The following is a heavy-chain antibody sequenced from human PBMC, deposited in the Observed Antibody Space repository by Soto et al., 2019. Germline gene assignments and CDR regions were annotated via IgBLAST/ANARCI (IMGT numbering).Heavy chain of an antibody. V-gene: IGHV1-18*01. D-gene: IGHD5-12*01. CDR3: ARWGPTIYGGYDGNWFDP. CDR1: GYTFTSYG. CDR2: ISAYNGNT. J-gene: IGHJ5*02. Sequence: QVQLVQSGAEVKKPGASVKVSCKASGYTFTSYGISWVRQAPGQGLEWMGWISAYNGNTNYAQKLQGRVTMTTDTSTSTAYMERRSLRADDTAVYYCARWGPTIYGGYDGNWFDPWGQGTLVTVSS.